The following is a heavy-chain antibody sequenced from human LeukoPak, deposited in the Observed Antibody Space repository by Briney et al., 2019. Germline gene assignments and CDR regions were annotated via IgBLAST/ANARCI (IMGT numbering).Heavy chain of an antibody. D-gene: IGHD6-6*01. V-gene: IGHV4-59*11. CDR1: GGSISSQY. CDR2: IYYSGST. CDR3: ARDIISEYSSSHSHFDP. Sequence: PSETLSLTCTVSGGSISSQYWSWIRQPPGKGLEWIGYIYYSGSTSYNPSLKSRVTMSVDTSKNQFSLRLSSVTAADTAVYYCARDIISEYSSSHSHFDPWGQGTLVTVSS. J-gene: IGHJ5*02.